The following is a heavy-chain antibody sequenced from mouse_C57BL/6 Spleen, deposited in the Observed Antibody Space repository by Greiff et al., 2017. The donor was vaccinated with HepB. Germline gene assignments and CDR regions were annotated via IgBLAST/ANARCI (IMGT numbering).Heavy chain of an antibody. CDR2: IYPGDGDT. D-gene: IGHD2-3*01. V-gene: IGHV1-82*01. Sequence: QVQLQQSGPELVKPGASVKISCKASGYAFSSSWMNWVKQRPGKGLEWIGRIYPGDGDTNYNGKFKGKATLTADKSSSTAYMQLSSLTSEDSAVYFCARGLLRPYYAMDYWGQGTSVTVSS. CDR3: ARGLLRPYYAMDY. J-gene: IGHJ4*01. CDR1: GYAFSSSW.